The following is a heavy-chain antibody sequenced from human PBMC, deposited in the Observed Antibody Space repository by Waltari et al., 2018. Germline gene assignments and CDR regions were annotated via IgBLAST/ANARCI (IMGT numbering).Heavy chain of an antibody. CDR3: ATQGLGDIIGDHYYGRDG. J-gene: IGHJ6*02. V-gene: IGHV4-34*02. CDR2: IGRRGKT. Sequence: QVRLQQWGAGRLRPSETLSLTCAVFGESSITKSRTWVRQPPGKGLEWWGEIGRRGKTNYKPAPGGSVTISRGTSSNQLSRKLTSVTVAETAVYVGATQGLGDIIGDHYYGRDGWGRGTTVTVS. D-gene: IGHD3-10*01. CDR1: GESSITKS.